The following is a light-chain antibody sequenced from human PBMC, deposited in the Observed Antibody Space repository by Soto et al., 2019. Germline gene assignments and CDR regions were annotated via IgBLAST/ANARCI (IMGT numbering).Light chain of an antibody. V-gene: IGKV3-20*01. CDR1: QSVSSSF. Sequence: EIVLTQSPGTLSLSPGERATLSCRASQSVSSSFVAWYQQKPGQAPRLLIYGASSTATGITDRFSGSGSGTDFTLTISRLEPEDFAVYYCHQYGSSPPYTFGQGTKLEIK. CDR2: GAS. CDR3: HQYGSSPPYT. J-gene: IGKJ2*01.